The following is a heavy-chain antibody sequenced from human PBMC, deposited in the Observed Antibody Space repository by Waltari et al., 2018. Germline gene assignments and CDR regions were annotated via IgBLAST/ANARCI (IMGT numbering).Heavy chain of an antibody. V-gene: IGHV3-15*01. CDR2: IKSKTNGGTT. J-gene: IGHJ1*01. CDR3: FTEWWESYDADYFHY. Sequence: EGQLVETGVGLVKTGGSLRIHWGAAGFSFKQDWRAWVRRAPGKGRRWLGRIKSKTNGGTTDYAAPVKGRFTISRDDSKNLVFLEMNSLNTEDTATYYCFTEWWESYDADYFHYWGQGTLVTVSS. CDR1: GFSFKQDW. D-gene: IGHD1-26*01.